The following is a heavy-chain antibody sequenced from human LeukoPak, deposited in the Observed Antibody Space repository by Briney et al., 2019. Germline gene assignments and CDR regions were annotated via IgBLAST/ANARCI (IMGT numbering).Heavy chain of an antibody. CDR1: GFSFSDYL. V-gene: IGHV3-7*01. Sequence: GGSLRLSCAVSGFSFSDYLMSWVRQAPGKGLEWVANIKKDGSEKYYVDSVKGRFTISRDNAKNSLYLQMNSLRAEDTAVYYCARDLENDYGGEGGFSDYWGQGTLVTVSS. D-gene: IGHD4-23*01. J-gene: IGHJ4*02. CDR3: ARDLENDYGGEGGFSDY. CDR2: IKKDGSEK.